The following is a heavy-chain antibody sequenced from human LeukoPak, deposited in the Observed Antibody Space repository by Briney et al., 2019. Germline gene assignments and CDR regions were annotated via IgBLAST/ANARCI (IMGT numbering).Heavy chain of an antibody. D-gene: IGHD2-8*01. Sequence: GGSLRLSCAASGFTFSSYSMNWVRQAPGKGLEWVSSISSSSSYIYYADSVKGRFTISRDKAKNSLYLQMNSLRAEDTAVYYCARAPTGVGNFDYWGQGTLVTVSS. CDR1: GFTFSSYS. J-gene: IGHJ4*02. CDR2: ISSSSSYI. V-gene: IGHV3-21*01. CDR3: ARAPTGVGNFDY.